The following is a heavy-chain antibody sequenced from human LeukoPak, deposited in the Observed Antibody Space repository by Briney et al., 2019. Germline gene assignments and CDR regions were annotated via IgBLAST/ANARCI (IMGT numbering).Heavy chain of an antibody. CDR1: GYSFTSHG. CDR2: VSGYNGNT. V-gene: IGHV1-18*01. CDR3: AREPAGSGNDEHDAFDI. D-gene: IGHD1-1*01. Sequence: GASVKVSCTASGYSFTSHGISWVRQAPGQGLEWMGWVSGYNGNTKYRQKFQGRVTITRDTSASTAYMELSSLRSEDTAAYYCAREPAGSGNDEHDAFDIWGQGTMVTVSS. J-gene: IGHJ3*02.